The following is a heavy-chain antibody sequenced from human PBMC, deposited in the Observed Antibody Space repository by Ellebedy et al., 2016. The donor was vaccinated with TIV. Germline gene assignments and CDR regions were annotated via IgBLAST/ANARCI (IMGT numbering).Heavy chain of an antibody. V-gene: IGHV4-31*03. Sequence: SETLSLTCTVSGGSISSGGYYWSWIRQHPGKGLEWIGYIYYSGSTYYNPSLKSRVTISVDTSKNQFSLKLSSVTAADTAVYYCARAPSGSYLGFDPWGQGTLVTVSS. J-gene: IGHJ5*02. D-gene: IGHD1-26*01. CDR3: ARAPSGSYLGFDP. CDR2: IYYSGST. CDR1: GGSISSGGYY.